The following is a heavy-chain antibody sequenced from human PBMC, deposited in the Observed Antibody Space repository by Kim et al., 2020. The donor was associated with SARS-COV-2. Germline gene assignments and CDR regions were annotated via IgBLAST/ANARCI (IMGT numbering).Heavy chain of an antibody. Sequence: SETLSLTCTVSGGSISSSSYYWGWIRQPPGKGLEWIGSIYYSGSTYYNPSLKSRVTISVDTSKNQFSLKLSSVTAADTAVYYCASLVGKWLVRRPGYYFDYWDPGTLVTVSS. CDR3: ASLVGKWLVRRPGYYFDY. CDR2: IYYSGST. CDR1: GGSISSSSYY. D-gene: IGHD6-19*01. J-gene: IGHJ4*02. V-gene: IGHV4-39*01.